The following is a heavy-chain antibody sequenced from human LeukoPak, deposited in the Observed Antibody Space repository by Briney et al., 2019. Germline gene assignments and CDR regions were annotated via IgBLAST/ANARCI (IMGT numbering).Heavy chain of an antibody. D-gene: IGHD1-1*01. CDR2: IYYSGST. Sequence: PSETLSLTCTVSGGSISSYFWTWIRQPPGKGLEWIGYIYYSGSTNYNPSLKSRVTISVDTSKNQFSLELSSVTAADTAVYYCARIGNYYFDYWGQGTLVTVSS. J-gene: IGHJ4*02. V-gene: IGHV4-59*08. CDR1: GGSISSYF. CDR3: ARIGNYYFDY.